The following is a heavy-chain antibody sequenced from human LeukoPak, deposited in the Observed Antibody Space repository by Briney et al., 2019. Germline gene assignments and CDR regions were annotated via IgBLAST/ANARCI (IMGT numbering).Heavy chain of an antibody. CDR1: GGTFSSYT. CDR3: ARGIRVNYFFGEVESYFVY. V-gene: IGHV1-69*13. D-gene: IGHD3-10*01. Sequence: SVKVSCKASGGTFSSYTIDWVRQAPGQGLEWMGGIIPMSGTTNDAQKFQGRVTITADESTRTAYMELSSLRSEDTAVYYCARGIRVNYFFGEVESYFVYWGQGTLVTVSS. J-gene: IGHJ4*02. CDR2: IIPMSGTT.